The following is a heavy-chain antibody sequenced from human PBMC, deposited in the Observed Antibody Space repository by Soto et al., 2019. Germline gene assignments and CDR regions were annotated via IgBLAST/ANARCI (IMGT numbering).Heavy chain of an antibody. CDR3: ATVRWELHDAFDI. J-gene: IGHJ3*02. CDR2: IYHSGMT. CDR1: GGSISTGGYY. D-gene: IGHD1-26*01. Sequence: QVQLQESGPGLVKSSQTLSLTCTVSGGSISTGGYYWSWIRQRPGRGLEWIGYIYHSGMTFSNPSLQSRVAISIDTSPNQFSLKLSSVTAADTAVYYCATVRWELHDAFDIWGHGTMVSVSS. V-gene: IGHV4-31*03.